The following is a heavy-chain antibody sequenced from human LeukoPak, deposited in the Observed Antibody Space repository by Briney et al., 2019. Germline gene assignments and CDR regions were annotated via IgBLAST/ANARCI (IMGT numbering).Heavy chain of an antibody. V-gene: IGHV3-23*01. CDR2: ISGSGGNT. J-gene: IGHJ4*02. D-gene: IGHD3-10*01. CDR1: GFTFTDHY. CDR3: AKQTPSGITMVRGVHDY. Sequence: GGSLRLSCAASGFTFTDHYMDWVRQAPGKGLEWVSAISGSGGNTYYADSLKGRFTISRDNSKNTLYLQMNSLRAEDTAVYYCAKQTPSGITMVRGVHDYWGQGTLVTVSS.